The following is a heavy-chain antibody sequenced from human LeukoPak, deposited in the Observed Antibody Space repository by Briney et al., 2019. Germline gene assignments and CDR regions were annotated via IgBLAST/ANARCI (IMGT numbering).Heavy chain of an antibody. CDR1: GFTFSSYA. V-gene: IGHV3-23*01. D-gene: IGHD3-3*01. Sequence: GGSLRLSCAASGFTFSSYAMSWVRQAPGKGLEWVSAISGSGGSTYYADSVKGRFTISRDNSKNTLYLQMNSLRAEDTAVYYCAKEITIFGVVIRGEYFQHWGQGTLVTVSS. CDR3: AKEITIFGVVIRGEYFQH. CDR2: ISGSGGST. J-gene: IGHJ1*01.